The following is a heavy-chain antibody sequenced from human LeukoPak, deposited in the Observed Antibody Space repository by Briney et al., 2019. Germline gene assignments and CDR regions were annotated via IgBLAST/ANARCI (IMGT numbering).Heavy chain of an antibody. J-gene: IGHJ6*03. Sequence: ASVKVSCKASGGTFSSSAITWVRQAPGQGLEWMGGIIPIFGTANYAQKFQGRVTITTDESTSTAYMELSSLRSEDTAVYYCARDSPRPTYYMDVWGKGTTVTVSS. V-gene: IGHV1-69*05. CDR2: IIPIFGTA. CDR3: ARDSPRPTYYMDV. CDR1: GGTFSSSA.